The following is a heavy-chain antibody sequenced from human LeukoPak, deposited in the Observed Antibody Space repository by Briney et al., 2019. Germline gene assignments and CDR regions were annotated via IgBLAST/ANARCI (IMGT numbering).Heavy chain of an antibody. CDR3: VRTAGARRDGSNPYYFNYFCMDV. V-gene: IGHV1-2*02. CDR1: GYTFIDYY. Sequence: GASVKVSCKASGYTFIDYYMHWVRQAPGQGLEWMGWINPNSGDTKYAQKFRGRVTMTRDTSISTAYMQLSGLRSDDTAVYYCVRTAGARRDGSNPYYFNYFCMDVWGKGTPVTVSS. D-gene: IGHD5-24*01. CDR2: INPNSGDT. J-gene: IGHJ6*03.